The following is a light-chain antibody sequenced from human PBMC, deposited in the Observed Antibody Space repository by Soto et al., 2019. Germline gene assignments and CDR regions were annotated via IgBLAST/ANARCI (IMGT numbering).Light chain of an antibody. Sequence: QSVLTQPSSVSAAPGQKVTISCSGSTSNIGNNYASWYQQLPGKAPRLLIYDSDKRPSGIPDRFSGSKSGTSATLGITGLQTGDEADYYCGSWDSSLSAAVFGGGTKLTVL. V-gene: IGLV1-51*01. CDR3: GSWDSSLSAAV. J-gene: IGLJ2*01. CDR1: TSNIGNNY. CDR2: DSD.